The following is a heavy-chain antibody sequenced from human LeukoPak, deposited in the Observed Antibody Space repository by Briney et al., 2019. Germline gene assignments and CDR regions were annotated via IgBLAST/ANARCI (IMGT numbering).Heavy chain of an antibody. CDR1: GGSISSYY. V-gene: IGHV4-4*07. Sequence: NPSETLSLTCTVSGGSISSYYWSWIRQPAGKGLEWIGRIYTSGSANYNPSLKSRVTMSVDTSKNQFSLKLSSVTAVDTAVYYCARPQGGWSSDAFDIWGQGTMVTVSS. CDR3: ARPQGGWSSDAFDI. CDR2: IYTSGSA. J-gene: IGHJ3*02. D-gene: IGHD6-19*01.